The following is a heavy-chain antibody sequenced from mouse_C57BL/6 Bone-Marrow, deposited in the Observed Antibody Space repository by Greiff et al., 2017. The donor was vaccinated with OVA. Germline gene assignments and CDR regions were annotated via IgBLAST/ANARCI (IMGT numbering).Heavy chain of an antibody. Sequence: QVHVKQPGAELVKPGASVKLSCKASGYTFTSYWMHWVKQRPGQGLEWIGMIHPNSGSTNYNEKFKSKATLTVDKSSSTAYMQLSSLTSEDSAVYYCARRIYYGNYLDYWGQGTTLTVSS. CDR3: ARRIYYGNYLDY. J-gene: IGHJ2*01. CDR2: IHPNSGST. CDR1: GYTFTSYW. D-gene: IGHD2-1*01. V-gene: IGHV1-64*01.